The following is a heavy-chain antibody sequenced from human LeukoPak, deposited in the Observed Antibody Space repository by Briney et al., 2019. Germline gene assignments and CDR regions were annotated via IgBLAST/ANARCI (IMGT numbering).Heavy chain of an antibody. CDR3: AKDIRSGIEAFDI. CDR1: GFTFSSYG. V-gene: IGHV3-33*06. J-gene: IGHJ3*02. CDR2: IWYDGSNK. Sequence: GGSLRLSCAASGFTFSSYGMHWVRQAPGKGLEWVAVIWYDGSNKYYADSVKGRFTISRDNSKSTLYLQMNSLRAEDTAVYYCAKDIRSGIEAFDIWGQGTMVTVSS.